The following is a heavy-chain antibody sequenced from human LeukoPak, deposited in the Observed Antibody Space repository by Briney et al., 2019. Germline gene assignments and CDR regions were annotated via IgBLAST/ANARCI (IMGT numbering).Heavy chain of an antibody. Sequence: LPGGSLRLSCTVSGFTVSSNSMSWVRQAPGKGLEWVSFIYSGTTHYSDSVKGRFTISRDNSKNTLYLQMNSLRAEDTAVYYCARRAGAYSHPYDYWGQGTLVTVSS. J-gene: IGHJ4*02. CDR3: ARRAGAYSHPYDY. CDR2: IYSGTT. D-gene: IGHD4/OR15-4a*01. CDR1: GFTVSSNS. V-gene: IGHV3-53*01.